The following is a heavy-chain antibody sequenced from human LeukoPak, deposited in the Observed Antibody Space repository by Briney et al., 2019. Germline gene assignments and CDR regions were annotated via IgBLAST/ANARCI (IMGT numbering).Heavy chain of an antibody. Sequence: GGSLRLSCAASGFTFSSYWMHWVRQAPGKGLVWVSRINSDGRSTSYADSVKGRFTISRDNSKNTLYLQMNSLRAEDTAVYYCAKGNRGGSFFDYWGQGTLVTVSS. CDR2: INSDGRST. CDR1: GFTFSSYW. CDR3: AKGNRGGSFFDY. J-gene: IGHJ4*02. D-gene: IGHD2-15*01. V-gene: IGHV3-74*01.